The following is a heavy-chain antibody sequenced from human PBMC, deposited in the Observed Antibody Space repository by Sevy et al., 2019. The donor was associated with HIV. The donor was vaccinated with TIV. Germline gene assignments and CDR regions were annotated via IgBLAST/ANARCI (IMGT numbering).Heavy chain of an antibody. V-gene: IGHV4-34*01. Sequence: SETLSLTCAVHGGSFSGYYWSWIRESPGKGLEWIGEINDSGITNYNPSLKTRVTISVDTSKKEFSLRLSSVTAADTAVYYCARSPPVVVVPGAPSWFDPWGQGTLVTVSS. CDR3: ARSPPVVVVPGAPSWFDP. D-gene: IGHD2-2*01. J-gene: IGHJ5*02. CDR1: GGSFSGYY. CDR2: INDSGIT.